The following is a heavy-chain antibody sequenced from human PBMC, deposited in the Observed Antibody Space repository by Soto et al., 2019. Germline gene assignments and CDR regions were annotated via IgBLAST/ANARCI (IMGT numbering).Heavy chain of an antibody. CDR1: GYTFTSNG. J-gene: IGHJ4*02. Sequence: QVQLVQSGAEVKKPGASVKVSCKASGYTFTSNGISWVRQAPGQGLEWMGWISAYNGKTNYAQKLQGRDTLTADTSTSTAYMELRSLRSDDTAVDYFARVSNYGDYLDYWGQGTLVTVSS. CDR2: ISAYNGKT. D-gene: IGHD4-17*01. CDR3: ARVSNYGDYLDY. V-gene: IGHV1-18*01.